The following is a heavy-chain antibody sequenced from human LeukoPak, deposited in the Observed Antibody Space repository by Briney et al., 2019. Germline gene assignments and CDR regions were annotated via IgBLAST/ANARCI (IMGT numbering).Heavy chain of an antibody. CDR2: ISPSGDIT. Sequence: PGGSLRLSCAASGFTFSKHGMNWVRQAPGKGLEWVSGISPSGDITYYADSVKGRFTISRDNSKNTLYLQMNSLRAEDTAVYYCAKSSSYYGSGSYTDYWGQGTLVTVSS. D-gene: IGHD3-10*01. CDR1: GFTFSKHG. J-gene: IGHJ4*02. V-gene: IGHV3-23*01. CDR3: AKSSSYYGSGSYTDY.